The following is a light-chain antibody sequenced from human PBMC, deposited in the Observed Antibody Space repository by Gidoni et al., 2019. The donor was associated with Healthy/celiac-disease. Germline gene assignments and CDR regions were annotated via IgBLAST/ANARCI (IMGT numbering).Light chain of an antibody. J-gene: IGKJ1*01. V-gene: IGKV1-39*01. CDR1: QSISSY. CDR2: AAS. Sequence: DIQMTQSPSSLSASVGDRVTITCRASQSISSYLNWYQQKPGKAPKLLIYAASSLQSGVPSRFSGSGSGTDFTLTISSLQPEDFANYYCQQSYSTPQTFGKGTKVEIK. CDR3: QQSYSTPQT.